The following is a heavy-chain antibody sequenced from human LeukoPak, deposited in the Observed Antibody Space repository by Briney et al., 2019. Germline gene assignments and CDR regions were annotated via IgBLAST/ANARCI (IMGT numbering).Heavy chain of an antibody. J-gene: IGHJ4*02. V-gene: IGHV3-74*01. CDR3: ARGSSDWPGIDY. CDR1: TFSXXX. CDR2: IDTDETT. D-gene: IGHD6-19*01. Sequence: TFSXXXXHWXXXXPGXXXXWFSQIDTDETTSYTDSVRGRFTISRDNAENTLYLQMNSLRAEDTAVYYCARGSSDWPGIDYWGQGTLVTVSS.